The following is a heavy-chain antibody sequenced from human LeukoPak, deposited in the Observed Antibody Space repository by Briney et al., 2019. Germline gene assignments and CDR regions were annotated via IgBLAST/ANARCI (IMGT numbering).Heavy chain of an antibody. CDR3: ANFEPGIAATGYV. CDR2: IRYDDK. D-gene: IGHD6-13*01. CDR1: GFTFSSYA. Sequence: PGGSLRLSCAASGFTFSSYAMHWVRQAPGKGLEWVAFIRYDDKYYADSVKGRFTISRDNSKNTLYLQMNSLRVEDTAVYYCANFEPGIAATGYVWGKGTTVTISS. J-gene: IGHJ6*04. V-gene: IGHV3-30*02.